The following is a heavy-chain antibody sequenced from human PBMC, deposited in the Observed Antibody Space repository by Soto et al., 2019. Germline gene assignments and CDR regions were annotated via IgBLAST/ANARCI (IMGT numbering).Heavy chain of an antibody. Sequence: GGSLRLSCAASGFTFSRYWMHWVRQAPGKGLVWVSRLNGDGSITTYADSVKGRFTISRDNAKNMLYLQMNSLRAEDTAVYYCARDNYDYIWGTYRYDLDYYYYMDVWGKGTTVTVSS. CDR2: LNGDGSIT. CDR1: GFTFSRYW. J-gene: IGHJ6*03. D-gene: IGHD3-16*02. CDR3: ARDNYDYIWGTYRYDLDYYYYMDV. V-gene: IGHV3-74*01.